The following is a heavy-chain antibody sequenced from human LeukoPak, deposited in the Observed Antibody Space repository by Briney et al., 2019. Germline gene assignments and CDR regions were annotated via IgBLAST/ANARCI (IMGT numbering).Heavy chain of an antibody. CDR3: ARAHERSTLYDSSGYYGY. D-gene: IGHD3-22*01. Sequence: GESLKISCKGSGYSFTSYWIGWVRQMPGKGLEWMGIIYPGDSDTRYSPSFQGQVTISADKSISTAYLQWSSLKASDTAMYYCARAHERSTLYDSSGYYGYWGQGTLVTVSS. CDR2: IYPGDSDT. CDR1: GYSFTSYW. J-gene: IGHJ4*02. V-gene: IGHV5-51*01.